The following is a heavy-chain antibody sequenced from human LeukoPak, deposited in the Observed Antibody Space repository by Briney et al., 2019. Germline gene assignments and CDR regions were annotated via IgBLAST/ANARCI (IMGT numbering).Heavy chain of an antibody. D-gene: IGHD5-12*01. J-gene: IGHJ4*02. CDR2: ISYDGSNK. V-gene: IGHV3-30-3*01. Sequence: GRSLRLSCAASGFTFSSYAMHWVRQAPGKGLEWVAVISYDGSNKYYADSVKGRFTISRDNSKNTLYLQMNSLRAEDTAMYYCARGGGRGYSGYGPDYWGQGTLVTVSS. CDR1: GFTFSSYA. CDR3: ARGGGRGYSGYGPDY.